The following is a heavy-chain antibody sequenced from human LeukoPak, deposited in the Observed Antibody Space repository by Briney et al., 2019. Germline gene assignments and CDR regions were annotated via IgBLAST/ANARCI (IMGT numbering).Heavy chain of an antibody. CDR3: AREGNWTEDPFDV. CDR1: GFTFSSYA. J-gene: IGHJ3*01. D-gene: IGHD3/OR15-3a*01. CDR2: ISDDGSNK. V-gene: IGHV3-30*04. Sequence: GGSLRLSCAASGFTFSSYAMHWVRQAPGKGLEWVAVISDDGSNKYHADAVKGRFTVSRDNSENTLYLQMNSLRAEDTAVFYCAREGNWTEDPFDVWGQGTMVIVSS.